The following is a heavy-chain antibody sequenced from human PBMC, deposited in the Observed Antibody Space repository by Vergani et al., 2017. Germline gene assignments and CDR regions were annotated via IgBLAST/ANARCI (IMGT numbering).Heavy chain of an antibody. V-gene: IGHV4-34*09. J-gene: IGHJ4*02. CDR3: ARWALGLWFGEYISNYYDSSGALDY. CDR1: GESFSSFY. CDR2: INNDGHT. D-gene: IGHD3-22*01. Sequence: QVQLQESGPGVVKPSQTLSLTCAVFGESFSSFYWSWIRQPPGKGLEWIGEINNDGHTNYNPSLESRVTVSRDTAKNQFSLNLMSVTAADTAMYYCARWALGLWFGEYISNYYDSSGALDYWGQGTLVTVSS.